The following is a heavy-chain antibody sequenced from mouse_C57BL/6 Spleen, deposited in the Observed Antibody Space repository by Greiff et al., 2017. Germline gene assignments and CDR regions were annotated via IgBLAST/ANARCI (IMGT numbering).Heavy chain of an antibody. CDR1: GFTFSDYY. V-gene: IGHV5-16*01. CDR3: ARAHYYGYYVDY. J-gene: IGHJ2*01. Sequence: EVMLVESEGGLVQPGSSMKLSCTASGFTFSDYYMAWVRQVPEKGLEWVANINYDGSSTYYLDSLKSRFIISRDNAKNILYLQMSSLKSEDTATYYCARAHYYGYYVDYWGQGTTLTVSS. D-gene: IGHD1-2*01. CDR2: INYDGSST.